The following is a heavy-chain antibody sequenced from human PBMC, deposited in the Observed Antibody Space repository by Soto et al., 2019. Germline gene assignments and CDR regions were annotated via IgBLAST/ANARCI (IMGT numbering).Heavy chain of an antibody. V-gene: IGHV1-8*01. CDR1: AYTFTNND. CDR3: ARMASLGSLNWFDP. CDR2: MNPGSCDT. D-gene: IGHD3-10*01. Sequence: ASVKVSCKASAYTFTNNDVTWVRQATGQGLEWMGWMNPGSCDTGYAQKFQGRVTMTRNISIATAYMELSSLRSEDTAIYYCARMASLGSLNWFDPWGQGTLVTVSS. J-gene: IGHJ5*02.